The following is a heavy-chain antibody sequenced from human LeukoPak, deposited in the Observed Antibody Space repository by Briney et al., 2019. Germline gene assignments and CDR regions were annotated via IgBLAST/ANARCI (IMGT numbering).Heavy chain of an antibody. V-gene: IGHV4-34*01. J-gene: IGHJ4*02. D-gene: IGHD3-3*01. CDR1: GGSFSGYY. Sequence: SETLSLTCAVYGGSFSGYYWSWTRQPPGKGLEWIGEINHSGSTNYNPSLKSRVTISVDTSKNQFSLKLSSVTAADTAVYYCARDYDFWSGYYTFDYWGQGTLVTVSS. CDR2: INHSGST. CDR3: ARDYDFWSGYYTFDY.